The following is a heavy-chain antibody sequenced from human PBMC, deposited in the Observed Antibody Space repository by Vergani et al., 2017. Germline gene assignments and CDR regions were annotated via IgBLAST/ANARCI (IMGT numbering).Heavy chain of an antibody. J-gene: IGHJ4*02. V-gene: IGHV1-69*11. CDR3: ATWIAVAGELDY. CDR2: IIPILGTA. Sequence: QVQLVQSGAEVKKPGASVKVSCKASGGTFSSYAISWVRQAPGQGLEWMGRIIPILGTANYAQKFQGRVTITADESTSTAYMELSSLRSEDTAVYYCATWIAVAGELDYWGQGTLVTVSS. CDR1: GGTFSSYA. D-gene: IGHD6-19*01.